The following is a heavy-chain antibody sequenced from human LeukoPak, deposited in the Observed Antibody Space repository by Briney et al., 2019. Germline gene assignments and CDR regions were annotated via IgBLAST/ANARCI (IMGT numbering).Heavy chain of an antibody. V-gene: IGHV4-39*01. CDR2: IYYSKNT. J-gene: IGHJ4*02. CDR1: GGSISSSSAY. Sequence: PSETLSLTCTVSGGSISSSSAYWAWIRQPPGKGLERFGSIYYSKNTYYNPSLKSRVTISADTSKNQFSLTLGSVSATDTAVYYCVSPRGFSYGYFDYWGQGTLVTVSS. D-gene: IGHD5-18*01. CDR3: VSPRGFSYGYFDY.